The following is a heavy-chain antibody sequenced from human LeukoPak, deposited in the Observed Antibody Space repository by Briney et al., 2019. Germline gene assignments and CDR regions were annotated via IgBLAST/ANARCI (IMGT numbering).Heavy chain of an antibody. CDR1: GGSISSYY. Sequence: SETLSLTCTVSGGSISSYYWSWIRQPPGKGLEWIGYIYYSGSTNYNPSLKSRVTISVDTSKNQFSLKLSSVTAADTAVYYCARLLPTHYYGSGSYYKKGDYWGQGTLVTVSS. D-gene: IGHD3-10*01. V-gene: IGHV4-59*08. CDR2: IYYSGST. CDR3: ARLLPTHYYGSGSYYKKGDY. J-gene: IGHJ4*02.